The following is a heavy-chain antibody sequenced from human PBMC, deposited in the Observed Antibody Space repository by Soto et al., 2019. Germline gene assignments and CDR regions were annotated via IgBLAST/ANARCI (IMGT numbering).Heavy chain of an antibody. V-gene: IGHV1-69*13. J-gene: IGHJ4*02. Sequence: SVNVSCKASGGTFSSYAISWVRQAPGQGLEWMGGIIPIFGTANYAQKFQGRVTITADESTSTAYMELSSLRSEDTAAYYCARDHDYGGNLVPIWGQGTLVTVSS. CDR2: IIPIFGTA. CDR1: GGTFSSYA. D-gene: IGHD4-17*01. CDR3: ARDHDYGGNLVPI.